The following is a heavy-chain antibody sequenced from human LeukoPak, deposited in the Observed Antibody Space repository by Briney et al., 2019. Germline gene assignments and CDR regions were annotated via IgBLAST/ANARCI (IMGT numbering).Heavy chain of an antibody. V-gene: IGHV3-48*03. CDR1: GFTFSSYE. CDR2: ISGVGSVN. D-gene: IGHD3-22*01. CDR3: ARESSYYYDSSGYFYYFDY. Sequence: GGSLRLSCAASGFTFSSYEMNWVRQAPGKGLEWVSYISGVGSVNNYADSGKGRFTIFRDKAKNSIYLEMNSLRAEDTAVYYCARESSYYYDSSGYFYYFDYWGQGTLVTVSS. J-gene: IGHJ4*02.